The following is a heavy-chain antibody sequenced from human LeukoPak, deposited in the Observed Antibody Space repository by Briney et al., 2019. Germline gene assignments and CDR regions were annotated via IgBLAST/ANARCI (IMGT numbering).Heavy chain of an antibody. CDR2: INHSGST. J-gene: IGHJ4*02. Sequence: SETLSLTCAVYGGSFSGYYWSWIRQPPGKGLEWIGEINHSGSTNYNPSLKSRVTISVDTSKNQFSLKLSSVTAADTAVYYCARGDILTGYFSLFDYWGQGTLVTV. D-gene: IGHD3-9*01. CDR3: ARGDILTGYFSLFDY. CDR1: GGSFSGYY. V-gene: IGHV4-34*01.